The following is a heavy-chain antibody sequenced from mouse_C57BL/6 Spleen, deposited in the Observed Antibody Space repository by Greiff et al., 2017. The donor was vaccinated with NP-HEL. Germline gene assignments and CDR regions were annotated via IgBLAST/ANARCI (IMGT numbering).Heavy chain of an antibody. CDR2: ISYDGSN. V-gene: IGHV3-6*01. CDR1: GYSITRGYY. J-gene: IGHJ4*01. Sequence: EVKLIESGPGLVKPSQSLSLTCSVTGYSITRGYYWNWIRQFPGNKLEWMGYISYDGSNNSNPSLKNRISITRDTSKNQFFLKLNSVTTEDTATYYCARAAYAMDYWGQGTSVTVSS. CDR3: ARAAYAMDY.